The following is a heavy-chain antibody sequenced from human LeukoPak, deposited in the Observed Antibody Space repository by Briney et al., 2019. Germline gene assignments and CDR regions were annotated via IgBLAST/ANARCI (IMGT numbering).Heavy chain of an antibody. CDR1: GYSFTSYW. CDR2: IDPSDSYT. J-gene: IGHJ6*02. CDR3: ATRMYCSSTSCYGDYYYYGMDV. D-gene: IGHD2-2*01. V-gene: IGHV5-10-1*01. Sequence: GESLKISCKGSGYSFTSYWISWARQMPGKGLEWMGRIDPSDSYTNYSPSFQGHVTISADKSISTAYLQWSSLKASDTAMYYCATRMYCSSTSCYGDYYYYGMDVWGQGTTVTVSS.